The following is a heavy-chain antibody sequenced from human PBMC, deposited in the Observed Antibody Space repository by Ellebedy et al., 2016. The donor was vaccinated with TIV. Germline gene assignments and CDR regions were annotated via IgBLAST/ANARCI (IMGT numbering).Heavy chain of an antibody. CDR2: ISDSGTTT. D-gene: IGHD2-2*01. J-gene: IGHJ3*02. V-gene: IGHV3-23*01. Sequence: GESLKLSCAASGFTFSIDAMTWVRQAPGKGLEWVSGISDSGTTTYYADSVKGRLTISRDNFQNTLYLQMDGLRAEDPAIYYCARMKPAHGSFDIWGQGTMVTVSS. CDR1: GFTFSIDA. CDR3: ARMKPAHGSFDI.